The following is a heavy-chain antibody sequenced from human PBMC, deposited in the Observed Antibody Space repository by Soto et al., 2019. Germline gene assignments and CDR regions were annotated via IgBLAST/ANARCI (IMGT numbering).Heavy chain of an antibody. CDR1: GFTFSSYS. V-gene: IGHV3-48*01. J-gene: IGHJ5*02. CDR2: ISSSSSTI. CDR3: ARHPERIAENAWFDP. D-gene: IGHD6-13*01. Sequence: EVQLVESGGGLVQPGGSLRLSCAASGFTFSSYSMNWVRQAPGKGLEWVSYISSSSSTINYAYSVKGRCNISKDNAKNSLNLQMNSLRAEDTARYYCARHPERIAENAWFDPWGQGTLVTVSS.